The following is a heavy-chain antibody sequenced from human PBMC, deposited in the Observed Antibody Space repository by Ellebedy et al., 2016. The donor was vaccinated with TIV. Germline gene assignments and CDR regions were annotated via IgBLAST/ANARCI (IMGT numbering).Heavy chain of an antibody. CDR1: GYTFTGYY. V-gene: IGHV1-2*04. CDR2: INPNTGST. Sequence: ASVKVSXXASGYTFTGYYMHWVRQAPGQGLEWMGWINPNTGSTNYAQKFQGWVTMTRDTSISTAYMELSRLRSDDTAIYYCARDHYFGAGTSYRASYFYGVDVWGQGTTVTVSS. J-gene: IGHJ6*02. CDR3: ARDHYFGAGTSYRASYFYGVDV. D-gene: IGHD3-10*01.